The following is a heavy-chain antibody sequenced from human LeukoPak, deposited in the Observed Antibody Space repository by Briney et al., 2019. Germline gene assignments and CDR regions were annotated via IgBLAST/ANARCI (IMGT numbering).Heavy chain of an antibody. CDR1: GFTFTTYS. J-gene: IGHJ4*02. CDR3: ARGHTAVTRHFDF. CDR2: ISSGSSAI. Sequence: PGGSLRLSCEASGFTFTTYSMTWVRQAPGKGLEWVSIISSGSSAIFSADALKGRFTISRDDAKNLLYLGMNSPRAEDTAVYYCARGHTAVTRHFDFWGQGTLVTVSS. V-gene: IGHV3-21*01. D-gene: IGHD4-17*01.